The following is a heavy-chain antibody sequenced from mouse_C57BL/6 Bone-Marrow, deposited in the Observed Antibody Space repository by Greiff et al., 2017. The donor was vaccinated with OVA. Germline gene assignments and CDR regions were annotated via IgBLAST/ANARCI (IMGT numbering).Heavy chain of an antibody. J-gene: IGHJ4*01. CDR2: IDPYDSYT. V-gene: IGHV1-50*01. CDR1: GYTFTSYW. Sequence: QVQLQQPGAELVKPGASVKLSCKASGYTFTSYWMQWVKQRPGQGLEWIGEIDPYDSYTNYNQKIKGKATLTVDTSSSTAYMQLSSLTSEDSAVYYCAREDSSGYLYYYAMDYWGQGTSVTVSS. CDR3: AREDSSGYLYYYAMDY. D-gene: IGHD3-2*02.